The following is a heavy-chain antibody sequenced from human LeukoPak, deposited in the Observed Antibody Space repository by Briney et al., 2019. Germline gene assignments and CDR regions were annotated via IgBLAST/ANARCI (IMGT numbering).Heavy chain of an antibody. Sequence: GGSLRLSCAASGFIFSSYSMNWVRQAPGKGLEWVSSISSSSSYIYYADSVKGRFTISRDNAKNSLYLQMNSLRAEDTAVYYCARGSSGSYYSSFDYWGQGTLVTVSS. D-gene: IGHD1-26*01. CDR2: ISSSSSYI. CDR3: ARGSSGSYYSSFDY. CDR1: GFIFSSYS. V-gene: IGHV3-21*01. J-gene: IGHJ4*02.